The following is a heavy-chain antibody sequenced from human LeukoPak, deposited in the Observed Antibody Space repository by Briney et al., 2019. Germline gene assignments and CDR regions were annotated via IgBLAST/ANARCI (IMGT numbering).Heavy chain of an antibody. CDR2: IIPIFGTA. J-gene: IGHJ4*02. CDR1: GGTFSSYA. V-gene: IGHV1-69*05. Sequence: PVKVSCKASGGTFSSYAISWVRQAPGQGLEWMGGIIPIFGTANYAQKFQGRVTITTDESTSTAYMELSSLRSEDTAVYYCARGVPHYSSWPFDYWGQGTLVTVSS. D-gene: IGHD6-13*01. CDR3: ARGVPHYSSWPFDY.